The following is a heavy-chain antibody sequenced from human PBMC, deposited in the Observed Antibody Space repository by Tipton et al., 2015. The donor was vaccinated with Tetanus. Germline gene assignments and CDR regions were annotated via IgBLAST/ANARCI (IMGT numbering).Heavy chain of an antibody. Sequence: QMQLVQSGAELKKPGASVKVSCTASGYTFTGYYMYWVRQAPGQGLEWVGWIDPNSGDTIYAQNFQGRVTMTRETSISTVYMELGRLRTDDTAGYYCARERGDFNFYGMGGRGPGTTVTVSS. D-gene: IGHD3-16*01. CDR2: IDPNSGDT. V-gene: IGHV1-2*02. CDR1: GYTFTGYY. J-gene: IGHJ6*02. CDR3: ARERGDFNFYGMGG.